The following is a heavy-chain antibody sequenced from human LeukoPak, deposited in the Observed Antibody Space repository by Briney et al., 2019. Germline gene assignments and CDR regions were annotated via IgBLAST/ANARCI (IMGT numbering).Heavy chain of an antibody. CDR1: GFTFRDYY. V-gene: IGHV1-2*02. J-gene: IGHJ3*02. CDR2: MYFNSGAT. Sequence: GASVKVSCKASGFTFRDYYVQWVRQVPGQGLEWVGWMYFNSGATRNAPKFQGRVTLPGDTSINTVYMELVSLGSDDTAMYYCAREGSSASGQDWYAFDIWGQATMVTASS. CDR3: AREGSSASGQDWYAFDI. D-gene: IGHD5-12*01.